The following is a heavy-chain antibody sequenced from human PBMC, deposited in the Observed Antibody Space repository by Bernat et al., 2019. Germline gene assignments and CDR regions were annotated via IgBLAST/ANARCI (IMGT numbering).Heavy chain of an antibody. D-gene: IGHD3-10*01. CDR2: IWYDGSNK. CDR1: GFTFSSYG. Sequence: QVQLVESGGGVVQPGRSLRLSCAASGFTFSSYGMHWVRQAPGKGLEWVAVIWYDGSNKYYADSVKGRFTISRDNSKNTLYLQMNSRRAEDTAVYYCARDGDGASLLWFGDYYGMDVWGQGTTVTVSS. V-gene: IGHV3-33*01. J-gene: IGHJ6*02. CDR3: ARDGDGASLLWFGDYYGMDV.